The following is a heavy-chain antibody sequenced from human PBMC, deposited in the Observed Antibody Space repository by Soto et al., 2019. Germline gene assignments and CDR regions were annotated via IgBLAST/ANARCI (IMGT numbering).Heavy chain of an antibody. CDR2: IYYSGST. CDR3: ARLRCSGGSCKINWFDP. J-gene: IGHJ5*02. CDR1: GGSISSYY. V-gene: IGHV4-59*08. D-gene: IGHD2-15*01. Sequence: SETLSLTCTVSGGSISSYYWSWIRQPPGKGLEWIGYIYYSGSTNYNPSLKSRVTISVDTSKNQFSLKLSSVTAADTAVYYCARLRCSGGSCKINWFDPWGQGTLVTVSS.